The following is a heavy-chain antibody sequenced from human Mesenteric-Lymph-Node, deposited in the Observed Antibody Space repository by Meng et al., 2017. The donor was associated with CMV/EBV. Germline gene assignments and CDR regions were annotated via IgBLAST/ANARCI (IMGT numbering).Heavy chain of an antibody. Sequence: SETLSLTCSVSGGSVRSYYWSWIRQSPGKGLEWIGYIYYRGSTNYNPSLKSRVTISVDTSKNQFSLKLSSVTAADTAVYYCARISRVRGRIDYWGQGTLVTVSS. CDR3: ARISRVRGRIDY. V-gene: IGHV4-59*02. CDR2: IYYRGST. CDR1: GGSVRSYY. D-gene: IGHD3-10*01. J-gene: IGHJ4*02.